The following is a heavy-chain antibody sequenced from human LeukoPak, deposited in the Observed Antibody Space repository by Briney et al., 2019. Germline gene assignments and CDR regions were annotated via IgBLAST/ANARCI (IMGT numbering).Heavy chain of an antibody. V-gene: IGHV4-61*02. CDR1: GGSISSGSYY. Sequence: SETLSLTCTVSGGSISSGSYYWSWIRQPAGKGLEWIGRIYTSGSTNYNPSLKSRVTISVDTSKNQFSLKLSSVTAADTAVYYCARGSYDFWSGYSNDYWGQGTLVTVSS. D-gene: IGHD3-3*01. CDR2: IYTSGST. CDR3: ARGSYDFWSGYSNDY. J-gene: IGHJ4*02.